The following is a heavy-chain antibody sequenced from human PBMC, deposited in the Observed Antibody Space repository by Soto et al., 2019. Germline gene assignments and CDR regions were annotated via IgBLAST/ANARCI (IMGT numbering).Heavy chain of an antibody. CDR1: GFTFSSYA. V-gene: IGHV3-23*01. D-gene: IGHD6-6*01. Sequence: EVQLLESGGGLVQPGGSLRLSCAASGFTFSSYAMTWVRQAPGKGLERVSAISGSGGTTYHADSVKGRFTISRDNSKNTLYLQMNSLRAEDAAVYYCAKPPYSSSSYYYYGMDVWGQGTTVTVSS. CDR3: AKPPYSSSSYYYYGMDV. J-gene: IGHJ6*02. CDR2: ISGSGGTT.